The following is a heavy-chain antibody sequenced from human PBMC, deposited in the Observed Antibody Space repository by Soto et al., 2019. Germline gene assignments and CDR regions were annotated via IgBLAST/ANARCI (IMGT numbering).Heavy chain of an antibody. J-gene: IGHJ4*02. CDR1: GFTFSSYA. Sequence: EVQLLESGGGLVQPGGSLRLSCAASGFTFSSYAMTWVRQAPGKGLEWVSVISGSGGSTYYADSVKGRFTISRDNSKNTLYRQMNSLRAEDTAVYYCAKDIGEAATPSWMNSWGQGTLVTVSS. CDR3: AKDIGEAATPSWMNS. V-gene: IGHV3-23*01. CDR2: ISGSGGST. D-gene: IGHD2-15*01.